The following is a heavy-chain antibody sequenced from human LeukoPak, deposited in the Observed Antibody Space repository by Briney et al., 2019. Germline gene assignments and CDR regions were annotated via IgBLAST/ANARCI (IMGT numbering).Heavy chain of an antibody. J-gene: IGHJ3*02. CDR1: GFTFSSYS. CDR2: ISSSSSYI. Sequence: GSLRLSCAASGFTFSSYSMNWVRQAPGKGLEWVSSISSSSSYIYYADSVKGRFTISRDNAKNSLYLQMNSLRAEDTAVYYCARVTVAGTKLGAFGIWGQGTMVTVSS. D-gene: IGHD6-19*01. V-gene: IGHV3-21*01. CDR3: ARVTVAGTKLGAFGI.